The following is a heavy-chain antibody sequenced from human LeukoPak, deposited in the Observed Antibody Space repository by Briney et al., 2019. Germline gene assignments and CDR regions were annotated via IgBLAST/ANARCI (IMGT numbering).Heavy chain of an antibody. J-gene: IGHJ4*02. CDR3: ARDGNGEYDY. CDR2: IKQDGSEK. V-gene: IGHV3-7*01. Sequence: GGSLRLSCAASGFTFSNYGMSWVRQAPGKGLEWVANIKQDGSEKYYVDSVKGRFTISRDNAKNSLYLQMNSLRAEDTAVYYCARDGNGEYDYWGQGTLVTVSS. D-gene: IGHD4-17*01. CDR1: GFTFSNYG.